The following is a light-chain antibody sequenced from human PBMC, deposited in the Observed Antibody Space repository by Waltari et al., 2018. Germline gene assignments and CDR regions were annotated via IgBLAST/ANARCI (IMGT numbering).Light chain of an antibody. CDR1: QIVSSN. Sequence: ETVMTQSPATLSVSPGESATLSCRASQIVSSNLAWYQQKPGQPPRLLIYGASTRATGIASRFSGSGSWTEFTLTISSLQSEDFAVYYCQQYNDWPPLTFGGGTKVEIK. CDR3: QQYNDWPPLT. CDR2: GAS. V-gene: IGKV3-15*01. J-gene: IGKJ4*01.